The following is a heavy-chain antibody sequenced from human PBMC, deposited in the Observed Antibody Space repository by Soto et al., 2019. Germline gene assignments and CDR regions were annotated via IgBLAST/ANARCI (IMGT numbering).Heavy chain of an antibody. Sequence: ASVTVSCKASGYTFTSYYMHWVRQAPGQGLEWMGIINPSGGSTSYAQKFQGRVTMTRDTSTSTVYMELSSLRSEDTAVYYCARGRDYYDFWSGPNFDYWGQGTLVTVSS. CDR1: GYTFTSYY. J-gene: IGHJ4*02. CDR3: ARGRDYYDFWSGPNFDY. V-gene: IGHV1-46*03. CDR2: INPSGGST. D-gene: IGHD3-3*01.